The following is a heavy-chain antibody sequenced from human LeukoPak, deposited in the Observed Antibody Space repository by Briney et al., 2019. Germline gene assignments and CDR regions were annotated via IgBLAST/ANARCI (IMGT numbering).Heavy chain of an antibody. CDR1: GGTFSNSA. V-gene: IGHV1-69*04. CDR2: IIPMLAIG. Sequence: SVKVSCKASGGTFSNSAIGWVRQAPGQGLEWMGRIIPMLAIGNFARKFQGRLTITADKSTSTAYMELRSLRSDDTAVYYCATRIGATGDAFDIWGQGTVVTVSS. CDR3: ATRIGATGDAFDI. J-gene: IGHJ3*02. D-gene: IGHD6-13*01.